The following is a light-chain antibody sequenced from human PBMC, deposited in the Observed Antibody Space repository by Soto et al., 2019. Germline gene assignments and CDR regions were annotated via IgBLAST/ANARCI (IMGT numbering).Light chain of an antibody. CDR1: HGIIHD. J-gene: IGKJ1*01. CDR2: AAS. Sequence: AIDVTHSPSSLSLSVVGRVTITCRAIHGIIHDLVWYQQKPGKAPELLIYAASILQSGVPSRFSGSGSGTDFTLTISRLEPEDFAVYYCQQYGNSPWAFGQGTKVDIK. V-gene: IGKV1-6*01. CDR3: QQYGNSPWA.